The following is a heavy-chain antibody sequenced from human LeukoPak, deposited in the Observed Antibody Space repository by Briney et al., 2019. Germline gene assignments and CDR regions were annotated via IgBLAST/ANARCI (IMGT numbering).Heavy chain of an antibody. Sequence: GGSLRLSCAASGFTVSTNYMIWVRQAPGKGLEWVSVLYSGGTTYYADSVKGRFTISRDNSKNTLFLQMNSLRAEDTAVYYCARMAVWGSYRLDYWGQGTLVTVSS. CDR3: ARMAVWGSYRLDY. V-gene: IGHV3-53*01. D-gene: IGHD3-16*02. CDR1: GFTVSTNY. J-gene: IGHJ4*02. CDR2: LYSGGTT.